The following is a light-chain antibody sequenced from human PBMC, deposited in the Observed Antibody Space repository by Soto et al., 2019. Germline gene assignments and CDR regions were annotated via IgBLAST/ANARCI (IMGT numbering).Light chain of an antibody. CDR1: SSDVGGYNY. J-gene: IGLJ2*01. CDR3: SSYTGSNTPVV. CDR2: DVS. V-gene: IGLV2-14*01. Sequence: QSALTQPASVSGSPGQSITISCTGTSSDVGGYNYVSWYQQHPGKAPNLIIFDVSNRPSGVSNRFSGSKSGNSASLTISGLPAEDGADYYCSSYTGSNTPVVFGGGTKLTVL.